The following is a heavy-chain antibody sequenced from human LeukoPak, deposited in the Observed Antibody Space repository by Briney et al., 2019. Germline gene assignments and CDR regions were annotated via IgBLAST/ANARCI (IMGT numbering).Heavy chain of an antibody. V-gene: IGHV3-23*01. CDR3: AKERSSIAAAGTCWFDP. CDR1: GFTFSSYA. CDR2: ISGSGGST. D-gene: IGHD6-13*01. J-gene: IGHJ5*02. Sequence: HPGGSLRLSCAASGFTFSSYAMSWVRQAPGKGLEWVSAISGSGGSTYYADSVKGRFTISRDNSKNTLYLQMNSLRAEDTAVYYCAKERSSIAAAGTCWFDPWGQGTLVTVSS.